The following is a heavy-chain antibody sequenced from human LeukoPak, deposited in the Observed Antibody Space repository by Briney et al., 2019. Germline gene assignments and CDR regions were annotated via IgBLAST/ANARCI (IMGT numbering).Heavy chain of an antibody. CDR1: GFTFSSYS. D-gene: IGHD3-16*01. CDR3: ARGSQLGSIYGMDV. Sequence: GGSLRLSCAASGFTFSSYSMNWVRQAPGKGLEWISYISGSSKIIHWAESLKGRFTISRDNAKNSLYLQMNSLRDEDTAVYYCARGSQLGSIYGMDVWGQGTTVTVAS. CDR2: ISGSSKII. V-gene: IGHV3-48*02. J-gene: IGHJ6*02.